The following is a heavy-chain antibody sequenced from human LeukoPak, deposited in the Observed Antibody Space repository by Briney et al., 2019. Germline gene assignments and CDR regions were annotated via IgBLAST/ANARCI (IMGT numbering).Heavy chain of an antibody. V-gene: IGHV3-48*04. CDR1: GFIFSDYS. D-gene: IGHD3-3*01. Sequence: GGSLRLSCAASGFIFSDYSLNWFRQAPGKGLEWVSYITSRSDLIYYADSVKGRFTISRDNAETSLFLQMNSLRVEDTAVYYCARDRDGGYYNDASDIWGQGTMVTVSS. J-gene: IGHJ3*02. CDR3: ARDRDGGYYNDASDI. CDR2: ITSRSDLI.